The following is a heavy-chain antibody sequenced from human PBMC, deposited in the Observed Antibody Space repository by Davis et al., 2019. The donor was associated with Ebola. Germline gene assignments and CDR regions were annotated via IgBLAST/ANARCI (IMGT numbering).Heavy chain of an antibody. J-gene: IGHJ4*02. CDR2: IYYSGST. D-gene: IGHD1-26*01. Sequence: ESLKISCAASGFTFSSYGMHWIRQPPGKGLEWIGSIYYSGSTYYNPSLKSRVTISVDTSKNQFSLKLSSVTAADTAVYYCGGSGSYHEDYWGQGTLVTVSS. CDR3: GGSGSYHEDY. V-gene: IGHV4-39*01. CDR1: GFTFSSYG.